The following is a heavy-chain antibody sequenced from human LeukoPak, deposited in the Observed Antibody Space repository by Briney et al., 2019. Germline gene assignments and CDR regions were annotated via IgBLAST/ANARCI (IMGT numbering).Heavy chain of an antibody. Sequence: SETLSLTCTVSGGSISSYYWSWIRQPPGKGLEWIGYIYYSASTNYNPSLKSRVTISVDTSKNQFSLKLSSVTAADTAVYYCAKHRPTLGYYYFDYWGQGTLVTVSS. D-gene: IGHD3-22*01. CDR2: IYYSAST. CDR1: GGSISSYY. J-gene: IGHJ4*02. CDR3: AKHRPTLGYYYFDY. V-gene: IGHV4-59*08.